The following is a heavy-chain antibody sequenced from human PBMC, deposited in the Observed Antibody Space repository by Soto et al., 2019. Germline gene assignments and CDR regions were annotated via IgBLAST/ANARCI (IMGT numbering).Heavy chain of an antibody. D-gene: IGHD6-13*01. J-gene: IGHJ4*02. V-gene: IGHV3-23*01. CDR1: GFTFTDYA. CDR2: ISGIGGST. CDR3: ARGSSGRISSWYYFDY. Sequence: GGSLRLSXAASGFTFTDYALSWVRQAPGKGLEWVATISGIGGSTYLADSVKGRLSISRDNSKNTVSLLMNSLRAEDTAVYFCARGSSGRISSWYYFDYWGRGTLVTVSS.